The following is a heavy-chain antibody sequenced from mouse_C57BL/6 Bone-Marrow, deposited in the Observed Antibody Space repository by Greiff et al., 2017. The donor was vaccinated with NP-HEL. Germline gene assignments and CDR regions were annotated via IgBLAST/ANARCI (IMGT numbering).Heavy chain of an antibody. J-gene: IGHJ3*01. CDR1: GYTFTSYW. CDR3: ARSGNYVLFAY. D-gene: IGHD2-1*01. V-gene: IGHV1-52*01. CDR2: IDPSDSET. Sequence: QVQLQQPGAELVRPGSSVKLSCKASGYTFTSYWMHWVKQRPIQGLEWIGNIDPSDSETHYNQKFKDKATLTVDKSSSTAYMQLSSLTSADSAVDYCARSGNYVLFAYWGQGTLVTVSA.